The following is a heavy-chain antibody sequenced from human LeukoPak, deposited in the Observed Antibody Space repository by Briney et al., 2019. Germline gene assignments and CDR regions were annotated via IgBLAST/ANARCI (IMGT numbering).Heavy chain of an antibody. CDR1: GGSISSSSYS. V-gene: IGHV4-39*01. J-gene: IGHJ4*02. Sequence: SETLSLTCTVSGGSISSSSYSWGWIRPPPGKGLEWIGSIYYSGSTYYNPALKSLITISVDTSKSQFPLQLSSVPAPDTAVYYCARPSPPDPYYDILTGYYNVPRHFDYWGQGTLVTVSS. CDR3: ARPSPPDPYYDILTGYYNVPRHFDY. CDR2: IYYSGST. D-gene: IGHD3-9*01.